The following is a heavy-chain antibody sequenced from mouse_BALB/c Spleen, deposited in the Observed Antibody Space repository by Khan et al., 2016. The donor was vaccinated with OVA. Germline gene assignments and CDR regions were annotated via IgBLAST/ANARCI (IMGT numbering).Heavy chain of an antibody. CDR1: GYTFTNYG. D-gene: IGHD2-14*01. CDR2: INTSTGEP. Sequence: QIQLVQSGPELKKPGETVKISCKASGYTFTNYGMNWVRQAPGKGLKWMGWINTSTGEPTYADDFRGRFAFSLETSASTAYLQINNLKDEDTATYFIARVGYSGTMDYWGQGTSVTVSS. CDR3: ARVGYSGTMDY. V-gene: IGHV9-3-1*01. J-gene: IGHJ4*01.